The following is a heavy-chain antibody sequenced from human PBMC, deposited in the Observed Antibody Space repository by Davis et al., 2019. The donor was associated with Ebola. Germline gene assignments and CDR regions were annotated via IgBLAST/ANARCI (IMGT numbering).Heavy chain of an antibody. CDR3: AKDPLWFGEGTFDY. V-gene: IGHV3-30*18. CDR1: GFTFSSYG. Sequence: PGGSLRLSCAASGFTFSSYGMHWVRQAPGKGLEWVAVISYDGSNKYYADSVKGRFTISRDNSKNTLYLQMNSLRAEDTAVYYCAKDPLWFGEGTFDYWGQGTLVTVSS. J-gene: IGHJ4*02. CDR2: ISYDGSNK. D-gene: IGHD3-10*01.